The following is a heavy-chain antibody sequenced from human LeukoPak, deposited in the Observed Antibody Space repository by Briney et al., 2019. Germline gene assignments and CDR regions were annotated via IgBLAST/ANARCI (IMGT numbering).Heavy chain of an antibody. Sequence: PGGSLRLSCAASGFTFSSYSMNWVRQAPGKGLEWLSYISGSGRTIYYADSVKGRFTISRDNAKNSLYLQMNSLRAEDTAVYYCARSSGGTYFDYWGQGTLVTVSS. J-gene: IGHJ4*02. CDR2: ISGSGRTI. V-gene: IGHV3-48*01. D-gene: IGHD5-12*01. CDR3: ARSSGGTYFDY. CDR1: GFTFSSYS.